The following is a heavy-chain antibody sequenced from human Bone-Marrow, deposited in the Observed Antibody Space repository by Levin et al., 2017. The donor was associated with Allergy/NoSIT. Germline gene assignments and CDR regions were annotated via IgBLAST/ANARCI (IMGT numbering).Heavy chain of an antibody. CDR1: GDTFRNYY. J-gene: IGHJ4*02. Sequence: GESLKISCKASGDTFRNYYMHWVRQAPGQGLEWMGLINPSDFSTDYAQKLRGRVTVTRDTSTSTVYMELSNLRSEDTAVYYCVFWSGHYMTFQRSADHWGQGTLVTVS. D-gene: IGHD3-3*01. CDR2: INPSDFST. V-gene: IGHV1-46*01. CDR3: VFWSGHYMTFQRSADH.